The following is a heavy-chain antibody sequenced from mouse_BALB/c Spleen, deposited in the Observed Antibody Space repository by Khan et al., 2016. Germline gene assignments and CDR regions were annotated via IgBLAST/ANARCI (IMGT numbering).Heavy chain of an antibody. CDR2: LSNGGDNT. V-gene: IGHV5-12*02. J-gene: IGHJ3*01. Sequence: EVELVESGGGLVQPGGSLKLSCATSGFTFSDYYMYWVRQTPEKRLEWVAYLSNGGDNTYYPDTVKGRFTISRDNAKNTLYLQMSRLKSEDTARYYCASVNPWFAYWGQGTLVTVSA. CDR1: GFTFSDYY. CDR3: ASVNPWFAY.